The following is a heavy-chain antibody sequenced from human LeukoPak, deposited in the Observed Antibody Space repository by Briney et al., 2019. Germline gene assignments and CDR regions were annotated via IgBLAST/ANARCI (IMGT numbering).Heavy chain of an antibody. CDR2: MNPNSGNT. D-gene: IGHD3-22*01. CDR1: GYTFTSYD. Sequence: ASVKVSCKASGYTFTSYDIKWVRQASGQGLEWMEWMNPNSGNTGYAQKFQGRVTMTRNTSISTAYMELSSLRSEDTAVYYCARCYYDSSGYYYCGDAFDIWGQGTMVTVSS. CDR3: ARCYYDSSGYYYCGDAFDI. V-gene: IGHV1-8*01. J-gene: IGHJ3*02.